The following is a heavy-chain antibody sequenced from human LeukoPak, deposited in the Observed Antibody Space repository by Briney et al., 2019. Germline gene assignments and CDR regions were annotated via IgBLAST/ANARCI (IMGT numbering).Heavy chain of an antibody. Sequence: GASVKDSCKASGYTFTSYGISWVRQAPGQGLEWMGWISAYNGNTNYAQKLQGRVTMTTDTSTSTAYMELWSLRSDDTAVYYCGIAVAGPMYYYYYYGMDVWGQGTTVTVSS. CDR3: GIAVAGPMYYYYYYGMDV. D-gene: IGHD6-19*01. V-gene: IGHV1-18*01. CDR1: GYTFTSYG. CDR2: ISAYNGNT. J-gene: IGHJ6*02.